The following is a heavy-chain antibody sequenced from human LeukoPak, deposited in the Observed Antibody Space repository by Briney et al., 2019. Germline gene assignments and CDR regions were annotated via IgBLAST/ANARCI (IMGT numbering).Heavy chain of an antibody. J-gene: IGHJ4*02. CDR2: INPNSGGT. CDR3: ARDGYYDSSGYYWSQMGTFDY. V-gene: IGHV1-2*02. D-gene: IGHD3-22*01. Sequence: ASVTVSCKASGYTFTIYYMHWVRQAPGQGLEWMGIINPNSGGTNYAQKFQARVTMTRDTSISTAYMELSRLRSDDTAVYFCARDGYYDSSGYYWSQMGTFDYWGQGTLVTVSS. CDR1: GYTFTIYY.